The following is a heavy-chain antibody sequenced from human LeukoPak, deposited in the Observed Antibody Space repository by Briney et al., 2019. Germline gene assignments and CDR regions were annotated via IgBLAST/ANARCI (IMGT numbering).Heavy chain of an antibody. Sequence: ASVKVSCKASGYTFTGYYMHWVRQATGQGLEWMGWMNPNSGNTGYAQKFQGRVTMTRNTSISTAYMELSSLRSEDTAVYYCARDIYAQWLVGKTMEDAFDIWGQGTMVTVSS. CDR1: GYTFTGYY. CDR2: MNPNSGNT. CDR3: ARDIYAQWLVGKTMEDAFDI. D-gene: IGHD6-19*01. V-gene: IGHV1-8*02. J-gene: IGHJ3*02.